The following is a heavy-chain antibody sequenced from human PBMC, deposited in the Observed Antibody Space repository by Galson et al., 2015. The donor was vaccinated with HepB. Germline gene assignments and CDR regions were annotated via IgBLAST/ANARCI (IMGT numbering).Heavy chain of an antibody. V-gene: IGHV2-5*01. CDR1: GFSLSTSGVG. D-gene: IGHD3-16*02. J-gene: IGHJ3*02. CDR2: IYWSDDK. CDR3: THRRRDYDYIWGNYRFDAFDI. Sequence: PALVKPTQTLTLTCTFSGFSLSTSGVGVGWIRQPPGKALEWLALIYWSDDKSYSPSLKSRLTITKDTSKNQVVLTMTNMDPVDTATYYCTHRRRDYDYIWGNYRFDAFDIWGQGTMVTVSS.